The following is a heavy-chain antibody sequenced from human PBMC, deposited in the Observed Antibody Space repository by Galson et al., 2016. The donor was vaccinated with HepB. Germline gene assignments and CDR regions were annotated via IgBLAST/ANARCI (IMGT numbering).Heavy chain of an antibody. CDR2: INTNTGNP. D-gene: IGHD7-27*01. CDR3: ARQRPPTGDFDY. J-gene: IGHJ4*02. V-gene: IGHV7-4-1*02. Sequence: SVKVSCKASGYTFKFYSISWVRQAPGQGLEWMGWINTNTGNPRNGQDFTGWFVFSLDTSVSTAFLQINDLKPEDTAVYYCARQRPPTGDFDYWGQGTLVTVSS. CDR1: GYTFKFYS.